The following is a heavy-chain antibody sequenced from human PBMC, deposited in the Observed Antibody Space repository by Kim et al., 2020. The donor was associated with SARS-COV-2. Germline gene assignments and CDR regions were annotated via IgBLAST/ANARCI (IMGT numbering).Heavy chain of an antibody. CDR1: GFTFSSYS. J-gene: IGHJ6*02. V-gene: IGHV3-48*02. D-gene: IGHD6-13*01. CDR2: ISSSSSTI. Sequence: GGSLRLSCAASGFTFSSYSMNWVRQAPGKGLEWVSYISSSSSTIYYADSVKGRFTISRDNAKNSLYLQMNSLRDEDTAVYYCARDWWGTIAAAGTGYYYYYGMDVWGQGTTVTVSS. CDR3: ARDWWGTIAAAGTGYYYYYGMDV.